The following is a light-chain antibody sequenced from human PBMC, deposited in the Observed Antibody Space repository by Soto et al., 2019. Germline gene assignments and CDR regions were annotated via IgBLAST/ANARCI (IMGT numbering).Light chain of an antibody. CDR2: DAS. V-gene: IGKV1-33*01. Sequence: DIQMTQSPSSLSASVGDRVTITCQASHDITSYLNWYQHKPGRAPKLLIYDASIFEAGVPSRFSGSGSGTDFTFTISSLQPEDVATYYCQKCDYLPIFGPGTTLDLK. CDR1: HDITSY. J-gene: IGKJ3*01. CDR3: QKCDYLPI.